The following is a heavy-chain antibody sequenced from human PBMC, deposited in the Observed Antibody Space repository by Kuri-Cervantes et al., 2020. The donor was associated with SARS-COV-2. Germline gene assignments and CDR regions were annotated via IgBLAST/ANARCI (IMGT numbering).Heavy chain of an antibody. CDR2: ISGGST. Sequence: GESLKISCAASGFTASSNEMSWVRQAPGKGLEWVSSISGGSTYYADSRKGRFTISRDNSKNTLHLQMNSLRAEDTAVYYCARPYSGSYYSWFDPWGQGTLVTVSS. V-gene: IGHV3-38-3*01. CDR3: ARPYSGSYYSWFDP. CDR1: GFTASSNE. D-gene: IGHD1-26*01. J-gene: IGHJ5*02.